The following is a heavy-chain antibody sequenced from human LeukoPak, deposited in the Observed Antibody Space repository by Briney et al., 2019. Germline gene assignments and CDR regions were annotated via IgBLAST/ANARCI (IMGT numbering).Heavy chain of an antibody. V-gene: IGHV3-23*01. CDR3: AKSSGAMVRGSYYFDY. D-gene: IGHD3-10*01. J-gene: IGHJ4*02. Sequence: GGSLRLSCAASGFTFSSYAMSWVRQAPGKGLEWVSAISGSGVSTYYADSVKGRFTISRDNSKNTLYLQMNSLRAEDTAVYYCAKSSGAMVRGSYYFDYWGQGTLVTVSS. CDR2: ISGSGVST. CDR1: GFTFSSYA.